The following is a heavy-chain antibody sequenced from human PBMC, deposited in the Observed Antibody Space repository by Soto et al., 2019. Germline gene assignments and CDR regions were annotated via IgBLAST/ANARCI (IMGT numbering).Heavy chain of an antibody. D-gene: IGHD3-10*01. CDR2: IRSKAYGGTT. Sequence: GGSLRLSCTASGFTFGDYAMSWFRQAPGKGLEWVGFIRSKAYGGTTEYAASVKGRFTISRDDSKSIAYLQMNSLKTEDTAVYYCTREPFLLWFEDSYYMDVWGKGTTVTVSS. CDR3: TREPFLLWFEDSYYMDV. J-gene: IGHJ6*03. V-gene: IGHV3-49*03. CDR1: GFTFGDYA.